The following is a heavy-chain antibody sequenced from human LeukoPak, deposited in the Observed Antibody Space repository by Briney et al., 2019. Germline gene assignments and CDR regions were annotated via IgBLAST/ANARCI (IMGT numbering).Heavy chain of an antibody. CDR3: AQGYSSGWFPN. CDR2: INLNGDTK. V-gene: IGHV3-23*01. Sequence: GGSLRLSCAVSGFSVSSYGMSWVRQAPGKGLEWISAINLNGDTKYCADSVKGRFTISRDHSENTLYLQMSSLRTEDTAVYYCAQGYSSGWFPNWGQGSLVSVSS. CDR1: GFSVSSYG. J-gene: IGHJ4*02. D-gene: IGHD6-19*01.